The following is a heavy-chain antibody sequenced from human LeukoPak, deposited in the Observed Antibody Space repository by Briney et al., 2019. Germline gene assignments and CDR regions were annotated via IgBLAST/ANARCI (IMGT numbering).Heavy chain of an antibody. V-gene: IGHV5-51*01. J-gene: IGHJ4*02. D-gene: IGHD6-19*01. CDR3: ARVVSDWYMDY. CDR1: GYNFGSYW. Sequence: KPGESLKISCKASGYNFGSYWIGWVRQMPGKGLEWMGSFYPGDSDIKYNPSFQGQVTISVDKSITTAFLQWSSLKASDTAMYYCARVVSDWYMDYWGQATLVTVSS. CDR2: FYPGDSDI.